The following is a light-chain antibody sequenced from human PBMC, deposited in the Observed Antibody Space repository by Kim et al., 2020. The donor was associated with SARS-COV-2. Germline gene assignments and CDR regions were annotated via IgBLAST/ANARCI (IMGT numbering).Light chain of an antibody. CDR1: QGIDNW. CDR2: AAS. V-gene: IGKV1-12*01. CDR3: QQVHSFPFS. J-gene: IGKJ4*01. Sequence: DIQMTQSPSVSASVGDRVTITCRASQGIDNWVVWYQQKPGKAPKLLIYAASSLQSGVPVRFSGSGSGTDFTLTITSLQPEDFATYYCQQVHSFPFSFGGGTKVDIK.